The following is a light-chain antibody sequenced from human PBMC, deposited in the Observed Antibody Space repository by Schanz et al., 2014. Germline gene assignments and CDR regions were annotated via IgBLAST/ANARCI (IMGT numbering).Light chain of an antibody. V-gene: IGLV2-23*01. J-gene: IGLJ2*01. Sequence: QSALTQPASVSGSPGQSITISCTGTSSDVGSYNLVSWYQQHPGKAPKLMIYEGSKRPSGVSNRFSGSKSGNTASLTISGLQAEDEADYYCTSYAGSNNFVAFGGGTKLTVL. CDR2: EGS. CDR1: SSDVGSYNL. CDR3: TSYAGSNNFVA.